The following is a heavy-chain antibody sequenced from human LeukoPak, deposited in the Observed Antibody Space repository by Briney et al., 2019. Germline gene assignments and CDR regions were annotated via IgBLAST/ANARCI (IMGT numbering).Heavy chain of an antibody. Sequence: GGSLRLSCAASGFTFSAYWMGWVRLTPGKGLEWVANIKRDGDEKYSVDSVKGRFTIFRDNAKNSLYLQMNSLKAEDTAVYYCARIIHVDYTPLYYFDHWGQGTLVTVSS. V-gene: IGHV3-7*01. CDR3: ARIIHVDYTPLYYFDH. CDR1: GFTFSAYW. D-gene: IGHD3-16*01. CDR2: IKRDGDEK. J-gene: IGHJ4*02.